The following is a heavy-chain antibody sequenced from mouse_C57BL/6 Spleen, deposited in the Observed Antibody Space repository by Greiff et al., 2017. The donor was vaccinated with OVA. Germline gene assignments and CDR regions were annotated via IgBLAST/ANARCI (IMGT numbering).Heavy chain of an antibody. Sequence: QVQLQQPGAELVMPGASVKLSCKASGYTFTSYWMHWVKQRPGQGLEWIGEIDPSDSYTNYNQKFKGKSTLTVDKSSSTAYMQLSSLTSEDSAVYYCARSDYGIYFDYWCQGTTLTVSS. CDR2: IDPSDSYT. CDR3: ARSDYGIYFDY. D-gene: IGHD1-1*01. CDR1: GYTFTSYW. V-gene: IGHV1-69*01. J-gene: IGHJ2*01.